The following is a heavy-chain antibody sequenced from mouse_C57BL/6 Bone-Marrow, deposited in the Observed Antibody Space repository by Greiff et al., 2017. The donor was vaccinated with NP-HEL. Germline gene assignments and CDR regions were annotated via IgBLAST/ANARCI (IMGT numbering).Heavy chain of an antibody. CDR1: GFSLTSYG. CDR2: IWSGGST. J-gene: IGHJ4*01. V-gene: IGHV2-2*01. D-gene: IGHD1-1*01. Sequence: VKLQESGPGLVQPSQSLSITCTVSGFSLTSYGVHWVRQSPGKGLEWLGVIWSGGSTDYNAAFISRLSISKDNSKSQVFFKMNSLQADDTAIYYCARMGTTVVVLYAMDYWGQGTSVTVSS. CDR3: ARMGTTVVVLYAMDY.